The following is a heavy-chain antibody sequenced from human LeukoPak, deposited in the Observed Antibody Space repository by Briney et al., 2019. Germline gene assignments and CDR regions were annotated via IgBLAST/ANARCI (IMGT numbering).Heavy chain of an antibody. CDR2: IYHSGST. CDR3: ARGTGGYYANFDY. J-gene: IGHJ4*02. CDR1: GYSISSGYY. V-gene: IGHV4-38-2*01. D-gene: IGHD3-3*01. Sequence: SETLSLTCAFSGYSISSGYYWGWIRQPPGKGLEWIGSIYHSGSTYYNPSLKSRVTMSVDTSNDQFSLKLSSVTAADTAVYHCARGTGGYYANFDYWGQGTLVTVSS.